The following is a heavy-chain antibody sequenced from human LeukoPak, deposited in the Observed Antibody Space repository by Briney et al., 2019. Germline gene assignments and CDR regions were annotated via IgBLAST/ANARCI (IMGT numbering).Heavy chain of an antibody. D-gene: IGHD2/OR15-2a*01. CDR3: ARPLWPDS. J-gene: IGHJ4*02. CDR1: GFTFSSYE. V-gene: IGHV3-48*03. Sequence: PGGSLRLSCAASGFTFSSYEMNWVRQAPGKGLEWVSYISSSGGITYHADSVKGPFTISRDNVKNTLYLQMNSLRAEDSGVYYCARPLWPDSWGQGTLVTVSS. CDR2: ISSSGGIT.